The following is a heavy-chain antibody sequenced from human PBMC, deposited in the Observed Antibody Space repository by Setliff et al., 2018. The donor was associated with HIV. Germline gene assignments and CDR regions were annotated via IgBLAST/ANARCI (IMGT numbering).Heavy chain of an antibody. J-gene: IGHJ5*02. CDR2: INPNSDDT. D-gene: IGHD3-3*01. CDR3: ARTEYFDFWSGPRGFDP. CDR1: GYTFTGYY. Sequence: ASVKVSCKASGYTFTGYYIHWVRQAPGQGLEWMGWINPNSDDTIYAQTFQGRVTMTRDASTSTAYMELSRLRSDDTAVYYCARTEYFDFWSGPRGFDPWGQGTLVTVSS. V-gene: IGHV1-2*02.